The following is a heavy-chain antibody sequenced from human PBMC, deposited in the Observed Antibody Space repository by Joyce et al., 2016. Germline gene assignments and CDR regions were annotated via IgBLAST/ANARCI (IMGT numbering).Heavy chain of an antibody. Sequence: QVQLVESGGGVVQPGRSLRLSCAASGFSFGDKGMHWVRQCPGKVLEWVRRILYDRSKKYFADALKGLVTVSRDNSEGTLLLQMNSLRADDTAVYYCAKEVFYGANIDFWGQGTLVTVSS. CDR3: AKEVFYGANIDF. D-gene: IGHD4-23*01. V-gene: IGHV3-30*18. CDR1: GFSFGDKG. J-gene: IGHJ4*02. CDR2: ILYDRSKK.